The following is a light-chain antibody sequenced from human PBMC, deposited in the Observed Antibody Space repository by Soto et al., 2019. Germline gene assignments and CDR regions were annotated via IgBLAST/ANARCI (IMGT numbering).Light chain of an antibody. CDR2: DVT. Sequence: QSVLTQPASVSGSPGQSITISCTGTSSDVGDYNFVSWYQQHPGKAPKFLIYDVTNRPSGVSNRFSGSKSGNTASLTISGLQAEDEADYYCSSYTSRTTRVIFGGGTKLTVL. V-gene: IGLV2-14*01. CDR3: SSYTSRTTRVI. CDR1: SSDVGDYNF. J-gene: IGLJ2*01.